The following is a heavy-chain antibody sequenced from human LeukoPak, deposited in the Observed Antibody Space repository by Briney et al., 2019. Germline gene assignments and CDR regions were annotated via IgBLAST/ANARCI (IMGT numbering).Heavy chain of an antibody. J-gene: IGHJ4*02. CDR3: AKGGRILSTTQTGDY. V-gene: IGHV3-23*01. CDR1: GFTFSSYA. CDR2: ISGSGGST. Sequence: PGGSLRLSCAASGFTFSSYAMSWVRQAPGKGLEWVSAISGSGGSTYYADSVKGRFTISRDNSKNTLYLQMNSLRAEDTAVYYCAKGGRILSTTQTGDYWGQGTLVTVSS. D-gene: IGHD2-15*01.